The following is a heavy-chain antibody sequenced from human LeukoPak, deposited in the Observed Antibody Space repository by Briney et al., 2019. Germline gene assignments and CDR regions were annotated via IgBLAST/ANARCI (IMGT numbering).Heavy chain of an antibody. CDR3: AKDHAQYCSSTSCYSFDY. V-gene: IGHV3-30*02. J-gene: IGHJ4*02. D-gene: IGHD2-2*02. CDR2: IRYHGSNK. Sequence: GGSLRLSCAASGFTFSSYGMHWVRQAPGKGLEWVAFIRYHGSNKYYAACVTGRFTPSRDNSTNTLYLQMNSVRAEDTAVYYCAKDHAQYCSSTSCYSFDYWGQGTLVTVSS. CDR1: GFTFSSYG.